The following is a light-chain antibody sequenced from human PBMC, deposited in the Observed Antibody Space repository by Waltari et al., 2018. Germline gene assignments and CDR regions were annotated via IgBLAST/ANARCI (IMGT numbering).Light chain of an antibody. CDR2: DVS. CDR3: CSYAGSYTYV. J-gene: IGLJ1*01. V-gene: IGLV2-11*01. Sequence: QSALTQPRSVSGSPGQSVTISCTGTSGDVGGYHSVSWYQQHPGKAPNLMIYDVSKRPSGVPDRFSGSKSGNTASLTISGLQAEDEADYYCCSYAGSYTYVFGTGTKVTVL. CDR1: SGDVGGYHS.